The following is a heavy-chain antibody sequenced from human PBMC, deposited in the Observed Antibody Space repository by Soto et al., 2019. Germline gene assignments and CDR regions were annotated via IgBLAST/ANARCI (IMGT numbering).Heavy chain of an antibody. CDR1: GYTFTSYG. Sequence: QVQLVQSGAEVKKPGASVKVSCNASGYTFTSYGISWVRQAPGQGLEWMGWISAYNGNTNYAQKLQGRVTMTTDTSTSTAYMELRSLRSDDTAVYYCARDQPQYYYDSSGYFDYWGQGTLVTVSS. CDR3: ARDQPQYYYDSSGYFDY. J-gene: IGHJ4*02. V-gene: IGHV1-18*01. CDR2: ISAYNGNT. D-gene: IGHD3-22*01.